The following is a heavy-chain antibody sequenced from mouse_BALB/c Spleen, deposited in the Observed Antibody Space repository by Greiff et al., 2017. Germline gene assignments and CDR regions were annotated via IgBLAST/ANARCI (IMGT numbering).Heavy chain of an antibody. CDR3: ARQSKGYAMDY. J-gene: IGHJ4*01. V-gene: IGHV5-12-2*01. Sequence: EVKLMESGGGLVQPGGSLKLSCAASGFTFSSYTMSWVRQTPEKRLEWVAYISNGGGSTYYPDTVKGRFTISRDNAKNTLYLQMSSLKSEDTAMYYCARQSKGYAMDYWGQGTSVTVSS. D-gene: IGHD2-5*01. CDR2: ISNGGGST. CDR1: GFTFSSYT.